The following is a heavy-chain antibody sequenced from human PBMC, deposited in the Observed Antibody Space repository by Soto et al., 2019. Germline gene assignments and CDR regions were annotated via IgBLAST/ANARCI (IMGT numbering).Heavy chain of an antibody. CDR1: GGTFSSYT. CDR3: TTDWGAIVRGVIIHSYDGMDV. J-gene: IGHJ6*02. CDR2: IIPILGIA. Sequence: ASVKVSCKASGGTFSSYTISWVRQAPGQGLEWMRRIIPILGIANYAQKFQGRVTITADKSTSTAYMELSSLRTEDTAVYYCTTDWGAIVRGVIIHSYDGMDVWGQGTTVTVSS. V-gene: IGHV1-69*04. D-gene: IGHD3-10*01.